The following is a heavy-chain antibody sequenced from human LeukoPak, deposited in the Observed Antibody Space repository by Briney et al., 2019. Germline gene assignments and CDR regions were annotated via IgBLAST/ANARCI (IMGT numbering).Heavy chain of an antibody. V-gene: IGHV3-23*01. CDR2: ISGSGGST. CDR1: GFTFSNYA. Sequence: GGSLRLSCAASGFTFSNYAMSWVRQAPGKGLEWVSGISGSGGSTYYADSVKGRFTISRDNSKNTLYLQMTSLRAEDTAVYYCASSGSYRFDYWGQGTLVTVSS. J-gene: IGHJ4*02. CDR3: ASSGSYRFDY. D-gene: IGHD1-26*01.